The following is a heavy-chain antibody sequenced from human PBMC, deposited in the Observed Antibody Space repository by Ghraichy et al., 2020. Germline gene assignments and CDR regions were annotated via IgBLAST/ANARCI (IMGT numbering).Heavy chain of an antibody. V-gene: IGHV4-59*08. D-gene: IGHD3-22*01. J-gene: IGHJ4*02. CDR2: IYYSGST. CDR1: GGSISSYY. CDR3: ARHAPGYYDY. Sequence: SETLSLTCTVSGGSISSYYWSWIRQPPGKGLEWIGYIYYSGSTSYNPSLKSRVTISVDTSKNQFSLKLSSVTAADTAVYYCARHAPGYYDYWGQGPLVTVSS.